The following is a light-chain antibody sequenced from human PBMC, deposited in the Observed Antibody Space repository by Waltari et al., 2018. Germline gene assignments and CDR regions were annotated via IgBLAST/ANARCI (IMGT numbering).Light chain of an antibody. V-gene: IGLV2-8*01. Sequence: QSALTPPPSASGSPGQSVTLSCTGTSSDVGGYNFLPWYQQHPGKAPKLMIYEVSKRPSGVPDRFSGSKSGNTASLTVSGLQAEDEADYYCSSYAGSSKGVFGGGTKLTVL. CDR1: SSDVGGYNF. CDR2: EVS. CDR3: SSYAGSSKGV. J-gene: IGLJ2*01.